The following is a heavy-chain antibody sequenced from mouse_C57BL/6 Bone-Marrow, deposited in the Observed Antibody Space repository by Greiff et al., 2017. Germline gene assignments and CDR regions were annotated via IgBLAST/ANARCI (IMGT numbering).Heavy chain of an antibody. D-gene: IGHD2-12*01. V-gene: IGHV1-59*01. CDR1: GYTFTSYW. J-gene: IGHJ1*03. CDR2: IDPSDSYT. Sequence: VQLQQPGAELVRPGTSVKLSCKASGYTFTSYWMHWVKQRPGQGLEWIGVIDPSDSYTNYNQKFKGKATLPVDTSSSTAYLQLSSLTSEDSAVYYCARLLLLYWYFDVWGTGTTVTVSS. CDR3: ARLLLLYWYFDV.